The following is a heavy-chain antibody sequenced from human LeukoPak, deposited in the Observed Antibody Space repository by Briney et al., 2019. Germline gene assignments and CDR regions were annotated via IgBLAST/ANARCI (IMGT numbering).Heavy chain of an antibody. D-gene: IGHD3-10*01. CDR3: ARSGSSDAFDI. J-gene: IGHJ3*02. CDR2: IKQDGSEK. Sequence: GGSLRLSCAASGFTFSSYWMSWVRQAPGKGLEWVANIKQDGSEKFYVDSVKGRFTISRDNAKNTLYLQMNSLRAEDTAVYYCARSGSSDAFDIWGQGTMVTVSS. CDR1: GFTFSSYW. V-gene: IGHV3-7*01.